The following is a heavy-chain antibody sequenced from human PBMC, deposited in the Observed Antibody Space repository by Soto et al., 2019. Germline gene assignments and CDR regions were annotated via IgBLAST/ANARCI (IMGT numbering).Heavy chain of an antibody. D-gene: IGHD3-22*01. CDR1: GYTFTSYA. V-gene: IGHV1-3*01. Sequence: ASVKVSCKASGYTFTSYAMHWVRQAPGQRLEWMGWINAGNGNTKYSQKFQGRVTITRDTSASTAYMELRSLRSDDTAVYYCARDHSSGYSGWLDPWGQGTLVTVSS. CDR3: ARDHSSGYSGWLDP. J-gene: IGHJ5*02. CDR2: INAGNGNT.